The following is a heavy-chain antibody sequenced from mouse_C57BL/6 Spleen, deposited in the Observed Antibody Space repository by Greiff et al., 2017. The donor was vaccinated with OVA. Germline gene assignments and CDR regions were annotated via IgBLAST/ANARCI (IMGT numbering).Heavy chain of an antibody. CDR2: IHPNSGST. CDR1: GYTFTSYW. CDR3: ARGYYGSSPYYYAMDY. J-gene: IGHJ4*01. V-gene: IGHV1-64*01. Sequence: QVQLQQPGAELVKPGASVKLSCKASGYTFTSYWMHWVKQRPGQGLERIGMIHPNSGSTNYNEKFKSKATLTVDKSSSTAYMQLSSLTSEDSAVYYCARGYYGSSPYYYAMDYWGQGTSVTVSS. D-gene: IGHD1-1*01.